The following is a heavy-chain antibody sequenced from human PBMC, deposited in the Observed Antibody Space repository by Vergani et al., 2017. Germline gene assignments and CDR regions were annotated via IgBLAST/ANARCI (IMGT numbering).Heavy chain of an antibody. J-gene: IGHJ6*02. V-gene: IGHV5-51*01. Sequence: EVPLVPSGAEVKTPGESLKISCKGSGYSFTSYWIGWVRQMPGKGLEWMGIIYPGDSDTRYSPSFQGQVTISADKSISTAYLRWSSLKASDTAMYYCARHRGWGLVVVAATPWYYYYGMDVWGQGTTVTVSS. CDR3: ARHRGWGLVVVAATPWYYYYGMDV. D-gene: IGHD2-15*01. CDR2: IYPGDSDT. CDR1: GYSFTSYW.